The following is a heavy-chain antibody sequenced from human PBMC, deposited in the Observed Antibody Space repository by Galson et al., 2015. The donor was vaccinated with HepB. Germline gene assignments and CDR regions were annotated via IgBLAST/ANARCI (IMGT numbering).Heavy chain of an antibody. J-gene: IGHJ3*02. V-gene: IGHV3-33*01. CDR3: ARDHPRNAFDI. CDR2: IWYDGSNK. Sequence: SLRLSCAASGFTFSSYGMHWVRQAPGKGLEWVAVIWYDGSNKYYADSVKGRFTISRDDSKNTLYLQMNSLRAEDTAVYYCARDHPRNAFDIWGQGTMVTVSS. CDR1: GFTFSSYG.